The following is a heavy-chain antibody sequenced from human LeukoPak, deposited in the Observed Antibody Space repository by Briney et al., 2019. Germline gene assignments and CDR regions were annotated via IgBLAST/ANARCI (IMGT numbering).Heavy chain of an antibody. CDR2: ITGSGKTT. J-gene: IGHJ4*02. Sequence: GGSLRLSCAASGFPFSDYYMGWMRQAPGKRLEWVSFITGSGKTTYYADSVKGRFTISRDNVKNSLYLQMNSLRAEDTAVYYCARDLNYYDSSGYQILDYWGQGTLVTVSS. V-gene: IGHV3-11*01. D-gene: IGHD3-22*01. CDR1: GFPFSDYY. CDR3: ARDLNYYDSSGYQILDY.